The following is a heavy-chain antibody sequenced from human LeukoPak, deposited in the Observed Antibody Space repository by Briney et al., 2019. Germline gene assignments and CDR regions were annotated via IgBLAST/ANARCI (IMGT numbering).Heavy chain of an antibody. CDR3: ARGRLGDSFDY. D-gene: IGHD3-16*01. J-gene: IGHJ4*02. CDR2: IYTSGTT. CDR1: GGSFSGYY. V-gene: IGHV4-59*10. Sequence: PSETLSLTCAVYGGSFSGYYWSWIRQPAGKGLEWIGRIYTSGTTNYNPSLKSRVTISVDTSKNQFSLNLSSVTAADTAVYYCARGRLGDSFDYWGQGTLVTVSS.